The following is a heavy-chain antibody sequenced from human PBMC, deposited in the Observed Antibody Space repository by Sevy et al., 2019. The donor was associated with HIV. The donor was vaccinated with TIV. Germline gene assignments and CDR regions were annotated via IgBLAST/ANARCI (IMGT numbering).Heavy chain of an antibody. CDR1: GFTFSSYW. D-gene: IGHD1-26*01. V-gene: IGHV3-74*03. J-gene: IGHJ3*02. Sequence: GGSLRLSCAASGFTFSSYWMHWVRQAPGKGLVWVSRVNSDGSSTMYADSVKGRFTISRDNAKNTVYLQMNSLRAEDTSVYYCAKGRQGWELLDALDIWGQGTMVTVSS. CDR2: VNSDGSST. CDR3: AKGRQGWELLDALDI.